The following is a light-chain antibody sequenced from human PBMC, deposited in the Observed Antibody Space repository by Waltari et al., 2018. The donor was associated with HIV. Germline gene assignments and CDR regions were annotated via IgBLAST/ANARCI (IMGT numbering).Light chain of an antibody. Sequence: QSVLTQPPSVSAAPGQSVTISCSGSYSNIGNNYVSWYRQFPGTVPKLRIYGDNKRPAGIPDRFAGSKAGTSATLGITGLQTGDEADYYCGTWDGSMSVVFGGGTKLTVL. CDR2: GDN. CDR1: YSNIGNNY. CDR3: GTWDGSMSVV. V-gene: IGLV1-51*01. J-gene: IGLJ3*02.